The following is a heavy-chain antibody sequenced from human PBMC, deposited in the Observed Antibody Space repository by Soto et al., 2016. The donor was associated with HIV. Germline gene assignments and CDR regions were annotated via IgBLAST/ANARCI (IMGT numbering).Heavy chain of an antibody. Sequence: EVQLVESGGDLVKPGGSLRLSCAASGFSFSDTWMNWVRQAPGKGLEWVGRIKGHTDGVTTDYAAPVKGRFHISRDESKSTVYLQMSSLKTEDTAVYYCTTISVPTALWVRYFDYWGQGTLVTVSS. J-gene: IGHJ4*02. CDR2: IKGHTDGVTT. CDR3: TTISVPTALWVRYFDY. V-gene: IGHV3-15*01. CDR1: GFSFSDTW. D-gene: IGHD2-2*01.